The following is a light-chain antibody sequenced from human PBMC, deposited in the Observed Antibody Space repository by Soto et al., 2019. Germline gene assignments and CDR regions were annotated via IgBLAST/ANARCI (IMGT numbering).Light chain of an antibody. Sequence: DIRLTQSPSFLSASVGDRVTITCRASQGIRSYLVWYQQKAGKAPKVLIHSVSTLQTGVPSSFSGIESGTGFSLTISSLQPEDFASCYRRHLNSYPITFGQGTRLEIK. J-gene: IGKJ5*01. CDR2: SVS. CDR3: RHLNSYPIT. V-gene: IGKV1-9*01. CDR1: QGIRSY.